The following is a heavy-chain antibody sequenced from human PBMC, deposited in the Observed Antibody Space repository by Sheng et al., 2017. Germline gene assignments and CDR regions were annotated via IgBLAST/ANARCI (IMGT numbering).Heavy chain of an antibody. CDR1: GGSFSGYY. D-gene: IGHD3-16*02. Sequence: QVQLQQWGAGLLKPSETLSLTCAVYGGSFSGYYWSWIRQPPGKGLEWIGEINHSGSTNYNPSLKSRVTISVDTSKNQFSLKLSSVTAADTAVYYCARGKTADYDYIWGSYRPENYYYYYGMDVWGQGT. J-gene: IGHJ6*02. CDR3: ARGKTADYDYIWGSYRPENYYYYYGMDV. CDR2: INHSGST. V-gene: IGHV4-34*01.